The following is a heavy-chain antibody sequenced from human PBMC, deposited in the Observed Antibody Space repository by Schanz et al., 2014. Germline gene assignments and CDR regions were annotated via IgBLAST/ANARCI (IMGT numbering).Heavy chain of an antibody. CDR2: IKQDGSAK. CDR3: ARVLGGDEGLDQ. V-gene: IGHV3-7*01. Sequence: EVQLVESGGGLVQPRGSLRLCCVASGFTFSRYWMTWVRQAPGKGLEWVANIKQDGSAKNYVDSVKGRFTISRDNPKNSQCLQMNSLRAEDTALYCCARVLGGDEGLDQWGQGTLVTVSS. J-gene: IGHJ4*02. CDR1: GFTFSRYW. D-gene: IGHD4-17*01.